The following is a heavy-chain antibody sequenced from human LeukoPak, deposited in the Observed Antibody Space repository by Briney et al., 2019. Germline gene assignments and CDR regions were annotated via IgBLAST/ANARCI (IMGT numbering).Heavy chain of an antibody. J-gene: IGHJ4*02. CDR2: IDRDGDEK. V-gene: IGHV3-7*01. CDR3: ARDVNGGYFDY. Sequence: PGGSLRLSCEVSGFTFSNYWMSWVRRAQGKGPQWVANIDRDGDEKNYVDSVKGRFTISRDNAKNSLYLEMNSLRADDMAVYFCARDVNGGYFDYWDQGILVTVSS. CDR1: GFTFSNYW. D-gene: IGHD4-23*01.